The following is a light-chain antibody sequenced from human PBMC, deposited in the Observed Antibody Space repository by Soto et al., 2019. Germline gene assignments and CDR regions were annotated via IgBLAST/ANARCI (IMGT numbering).Light chain of an antibody. CDR3: QQYSSSLIT. V-gene: IGKV3-20*01. CDR2: GAS. J-gene: IGKJ5*01. CDR1: QSVASSY. Sequence: EIVLTQSPGTLSLSPGERATLSFRASQSVASSYLAWYQQKPGQAPRLLIYGASSRATGIPDRFSGSGSGTDFTLTISRLEPEDFAVYYCQQYSSSLITFGQGTRPEIK.